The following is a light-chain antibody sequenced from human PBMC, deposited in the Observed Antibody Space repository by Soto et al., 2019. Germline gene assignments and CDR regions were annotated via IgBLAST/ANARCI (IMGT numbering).Light chain of an antibody. V-gene: IGKV2-28*01. CDR3: MQALQAPIT. J-gene: IGKJ5*01. CDR2: MGS. Sequence: DIVMTQSPLSLPVTPGEPASISCRSSQSLLHRNRYNFLDWYLQKPGQSPQVLIYMGSNRASGVPDRFSGSGSGTDFTLKMSRVEAEDVGVYYCMQALQAPITFGQGTRLEIK. CDR1: QSLLHRNRYNF.